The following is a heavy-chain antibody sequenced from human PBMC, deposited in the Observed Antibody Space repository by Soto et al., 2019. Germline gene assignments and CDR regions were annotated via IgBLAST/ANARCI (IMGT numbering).Heavy chain of an antibody. D-gene: IGHD2-2*02. CDR1: GFTFGDYA. V-gene: IGHV3-49*04. CDR2: IRSKAFGGTT. CDR3: TSGPYCSSSSCYRGDYYYYYGLDV. Sequence: EVQLVESGGGLVQPGRSLRLSCTTSGFTFGDYAVSWVRQAPGKGLEWVAFIRSKAFGGTTEYAASVKGRFTISRDDSKSIAYLQMSSLKTEDTAVYFCTSGPYCSSSSCYRGDYYYYYGLDVWGQGTTVTVSS. J-gene: IGHJ6*02.